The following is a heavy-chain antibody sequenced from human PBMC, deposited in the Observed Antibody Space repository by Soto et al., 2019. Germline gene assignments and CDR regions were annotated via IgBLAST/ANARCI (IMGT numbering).Heavy chain of an antibody. CDR3: AKGDLGYCSSTRCPRNRFDS. D-gene: IGHD2-2*01. V-gene: IGHV3-23*01. CDR1: GFTFSDFA. J-gene: IGHJ4*02. Sequence: GGSLRLSCAASGFTFSDFAMSWVRQAPGKGLEWVSSLSGSGGSTYYADSVKGRFTISRDNSKNTLFLQMNSLRADDTAVYYCAKGDLGYCSSTRCPRNRFDSWGQGILVTVAS. CDR2: LSGSGGST.